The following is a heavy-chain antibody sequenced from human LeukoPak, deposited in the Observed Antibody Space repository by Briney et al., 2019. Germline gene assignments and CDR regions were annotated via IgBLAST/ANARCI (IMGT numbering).Heavy chain of an antibody. Sequence: GGSLRLSCAASGFTFSNAWMSWVRQAPGKGLEWVGRIKSKTDGGTTDYAAPVKGRFTISRDDSKNTLYLQMNSLKTEDTAVYYCARDLDTANAFDIWGQGTMVTVSS. CDR2: IKSKTDGGTT. CDR1: GFTFSNAW. D-gene: IGHD5-18*01. J-gene: IGHJ3*02. V-gene: IGHV3-15*01. CDR3: ARDLDTANAFDI.